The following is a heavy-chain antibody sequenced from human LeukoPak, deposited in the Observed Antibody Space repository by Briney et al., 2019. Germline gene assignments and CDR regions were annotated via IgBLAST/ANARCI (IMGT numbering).Heavy chain of an antibody. CDR1: GGPISSYY. V-gene: IGHV4-59*01. J-gene: IGHJ3*02. CDR2: IYFSWSA. Sequence: SETLSLTCTVSGGPISSYYWSWIRQPPGKGLEWIGFIYFSWSANYNPSLKSPVTISVHTSKNQFSLKLSSVTAADTAVYYCARGDSHYYDSSGYYLIHAFDIWGQGTMVTVSS. CDR3: ARGDSHYYDSSGYYLIHAFDI. D-gene: IGHD3-22*01.